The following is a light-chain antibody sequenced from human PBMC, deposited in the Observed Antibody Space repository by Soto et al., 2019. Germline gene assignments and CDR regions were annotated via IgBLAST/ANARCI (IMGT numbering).Light chain of an antibody. CDR1: QSISTF. V-gene: IGKV1-39*01. CDR2: AAS. J-gene: IGKJ1*01. Sequence: DIQMTQSPSSLSASVGDRVSVTCRASQSISTFLNWYQQRPGEAPKLLIYAASSLQRGVPSRFSGRGSGADFTLTIGSLQPGDFATYYWQQSYTTPRTFVQGTQVEVK. CDR3: QQSYTTPRT.